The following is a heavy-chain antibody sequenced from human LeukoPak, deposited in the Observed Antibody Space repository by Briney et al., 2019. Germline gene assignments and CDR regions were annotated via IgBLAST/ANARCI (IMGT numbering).Heavy chain of an antibody. CDR2: ISSASNTI. CDR1: GFTFSSYS. V-gene: IGHV3-48*01. D-gene: IGHD3-10*01. Sequence: PGGSLRLSCAASGFTFSSYSMNWGRQAPGKGLEWVSYISSASNTIYYADSVKGRFTISRDNAKNSLYLQMNSLRAEDTAMYYCARDGWFGDYNWFDPWGQGTLVTVSS. CDR3: ARDGWFGDYNWFDP. J-gene: IGHJ5*02.